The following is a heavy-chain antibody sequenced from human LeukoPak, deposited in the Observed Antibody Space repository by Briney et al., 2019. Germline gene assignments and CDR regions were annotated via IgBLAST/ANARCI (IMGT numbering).Heavy chain of an antibody. J-gene: IGHJ5*02. D-gene: IGHD3-10*01. CDR1: GFTFSSYG. Sequence: GGSLRLSCAASGFTFSSYGMSWVRQAPGKGLEWVSGISGNGGKIYYVDSVKGRFTISRDNFKNRLFLQMNNLRAEDTAIYYCVKDKGRGFYGSGTFYSWGQGTLVTVSP. V-gene: IGHV3-23*01. CDR2: ISGNGGKI. CDR3: VKDKGRGFYGSGTFYS.